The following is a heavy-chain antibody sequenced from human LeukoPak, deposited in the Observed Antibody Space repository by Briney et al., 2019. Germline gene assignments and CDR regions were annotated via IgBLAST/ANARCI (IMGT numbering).Heavy chain of an antibody. CDR3: PSEPIQLGSIDY. CDR1: GFTFSDYY. Sequence: GGSLRLSCAASGFTFSDYYMSWIRQAPGKGLEWVSYISSSGSTIYYADSVKGRFTISRDNAKNSLYLQMNSLRAEDTAVYYCPSEPIQLGSIDYWGQGTLVTVSS. D-gene: IGHD5-18*01. CDR2: ISSSGSTI. V-gene: IGHV3-11*01. J-gene: IGHJ4*02.